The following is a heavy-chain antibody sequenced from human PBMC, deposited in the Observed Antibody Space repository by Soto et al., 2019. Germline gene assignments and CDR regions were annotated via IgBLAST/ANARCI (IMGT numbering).Heavy chain of an antibody. V-gene: IGHV4-31*03. CDR2: MSHSETT. D-gene: IGHD5-12*01. J-gene: IGHJ5*01. CDR3: ARGYSRPDWFDS. CDR1: GGYISTAGSF. Sequence: QVQLQESGPGLMKPSQTLSLTCTVSGGYISTAGSFWSWVRQHPGKGLEWIGYMSHSETTHYNSCLTIRVTISIDTSKNQFSLNLDSVTAADTAVYYCARGYSRPDWFDSWGPGTLVIVSS.